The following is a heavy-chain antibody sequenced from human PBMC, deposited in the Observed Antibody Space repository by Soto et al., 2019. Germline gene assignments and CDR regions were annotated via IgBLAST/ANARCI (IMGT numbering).Heavy chain of an antibody. CDR1: GLPFSTYP. CDR2: ISGSGIST. J-gene: IGHJ6*02. V-gene: IGHV3-23*01. Sequence: PGGSLRLSCAASGLPFSTYPMNWVRQVPGKGLEWVSGISGSGISTFYADSVKGRFTISRDNSKNTVYLQMNRLRAEDTALYYCVKLPVTTASYYYFGMDAWGQGTTVTVSS. D-gene: IGHD4-4*01. CDR3: VKLPVTTASYYYFGMDA.